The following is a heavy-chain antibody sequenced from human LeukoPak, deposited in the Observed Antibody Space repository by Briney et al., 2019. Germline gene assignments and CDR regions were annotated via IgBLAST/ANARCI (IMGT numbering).Heavy chain of an antibody. J-gene: IGHJ4*02. CDR1: GFTFSSYS. D-gene: IGHD2-21*01. CDR3: GRGASSGDTYYFDY. Sequence: GGSLRLSCAASGFTFSSYSMNWVRQAPGKGLEWVSSISSGGGYIYYADSVKGRFTISRDNAENSLYLQMNSLSAEDTAVYYCGRGASSGDTYYFDYWGQGTLVTVSS. CDR2: ISSGGGYI. V-gene: IGHV3-21*01.